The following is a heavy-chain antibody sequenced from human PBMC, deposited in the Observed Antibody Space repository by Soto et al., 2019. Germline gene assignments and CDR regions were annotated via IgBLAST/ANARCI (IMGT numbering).Heavy chain of an antibody. CDR2: INAGNGNT. D-gene: IGHD5-12*01. V-gene: IGHV1-3*05. J-gene: IGHJ4*02. Sequence: QVQLVQSGAEEKKPGASVKVSCKASGYTFTSYAMHWVRQAPGQRLEWMGWINAGNGNTRYSQKFQGRVTITRDTSACTAYMELSSLRSEDTAIYYCASLRTSHSGYSGGFDYWGQGTLVTVSS. CDR3: ASLRTSHSGYSGGFDY. CDR1: GYTFTSYA.